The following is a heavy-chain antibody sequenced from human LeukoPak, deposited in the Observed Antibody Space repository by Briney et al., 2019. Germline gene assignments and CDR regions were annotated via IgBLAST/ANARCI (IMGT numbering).Heavy chain of an antibody. CDR3: ARHYYGSGSYSHFDY. Sequence: GGPPQIPIQASGYCFNNDWITRVRQMRGKGLERMGKIDLSDSYTNYSPSFQGHVTISADKSISTAYLQWSSLKASDSAMYYCARHYYGSGSYSHFDYWGEGTRVTVSS. D-gene: IGHD3-10*01. V-gene: IGHV5-10-1*01. J-gene: IGHJ4*02. CDR2: IDLSDSYT. CDR1: GYCFNNDW.